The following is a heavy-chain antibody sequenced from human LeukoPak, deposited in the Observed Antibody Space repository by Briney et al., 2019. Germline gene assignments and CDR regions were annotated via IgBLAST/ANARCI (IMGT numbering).Heavy chain of an antibody. J-gene: IGHJ4*02. CDR2: IYPGDSDT. CDR1: GYSFTSYW. V-gene: IGHV5-51*01. D-gene: IGHD2-2*01. Sequence: GESLKISCKGSGYSFTSYWIGWVRQMPGKGLEWMGIIYPGDSDTRYSPSFQGQVTISADKSISTAYLQWSSLKASDTAMYYCARPYCSSTSCYSFPYWGQGTVVTVSS. CDR3: ARPYCSSTSCYSFPY.